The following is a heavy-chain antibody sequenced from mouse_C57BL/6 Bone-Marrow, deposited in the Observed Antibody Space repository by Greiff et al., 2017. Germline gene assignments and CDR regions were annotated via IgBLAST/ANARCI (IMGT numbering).Heavy chain of an antibody. Sequence: QVQLQQPGAELVRPGPSVKLSCKASGYTFTSYWMHWVKQRTGQGLEWIGVIDPSDSNTNYNQKFKGKGTLTVDTSSSTAYMQLSSLSSEASAVYFCASQCYSNYFGYFDVWGRGTTVTVSS. D-gene: IGHD2-5*01. CDR2: IDPSDSNT. V-gene: IGHV1-59*01. CDR3: ASQCYSNYFGYFDV. CDR1: GYTFTSYW. J-gene: IGHJ1*03.